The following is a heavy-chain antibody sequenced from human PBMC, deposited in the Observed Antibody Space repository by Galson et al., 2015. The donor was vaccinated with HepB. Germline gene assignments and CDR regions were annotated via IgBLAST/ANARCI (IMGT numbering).Heavy chain of an antibody. D-gene: IGHD6-19*01. Sequence: SVKVSCKASGYIFTSYYIHWVRQAPGQGLEWMAVYNPDTGGTTYAQKFQGRLTLTTDMFTITVYMELSSLRSEDTAVYYCTRDVGWGFDYWGQGTLLSVSS. J-gene: IGHJ4*02. CDR1: GYIFTSYY. V-gene: IGHV1-46*01. CDR2: YNPDTGGT. CDR3: TRDVGWGFDY.